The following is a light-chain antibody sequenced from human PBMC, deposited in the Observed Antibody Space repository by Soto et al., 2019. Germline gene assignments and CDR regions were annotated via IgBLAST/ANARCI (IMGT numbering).Light chain of an antibody. CDR1: SNDVGGYNF. CDR3: SSYTRSSLYV. V-gene: IGLV2-14*01. Sequence: SALAQPASMSGSDGQSITISCTGTSNDVGGYNFVSWYQQHPGRAPKLMIYEVRNRPSGVSNRFSGSKSGNTASLTISGLQGEDEADYYCSSYTRSSLYVFGTGTKVTVL. CDR2: EVR. J-gene: IGLJ1*01.